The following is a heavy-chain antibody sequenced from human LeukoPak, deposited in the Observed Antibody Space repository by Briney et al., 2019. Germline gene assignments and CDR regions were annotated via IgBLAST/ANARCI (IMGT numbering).Heavy chain of an antibody. CDR2: IHYSGST. CDR3: ARVGNDFWSGYYDRFDY. V-gene: IGHV4-59*12. J-gene: IGHJ4*02. CDR1: GGSISNYY. D-gene: IGHD3-3*01. Sequence: SETLSLTCTVSGGSISNYYWSWIRQPPGKGLEWIGYIHYSGSTNYIPSLKSRVTISLDTSRNQFSLKLSSVTAADTAVYYCARVGNDFWSGYYDRFDYWGQGTLVTVSS.